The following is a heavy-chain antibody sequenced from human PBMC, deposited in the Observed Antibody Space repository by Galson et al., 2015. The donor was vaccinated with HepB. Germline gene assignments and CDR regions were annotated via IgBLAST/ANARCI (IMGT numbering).Heavy chain of an antibody. V-gene: IGHV1-18*04. CDR2: ISAYNGNT. CDR1: GYTFTSYA. J-gene: IGHJ5*02. CDR3: ARGEATAGIRT. Sequence: SVKVSCKASGYTFTSYAISWVRQAPGQGLERMGWISAYNGNTNYAQKLQGRVTMTTDTSTSTAYMELRSLRSDDTAVHYCARGEATAGIRTWGQGTLVTVSS. D-gene: IGHD6-13*01.